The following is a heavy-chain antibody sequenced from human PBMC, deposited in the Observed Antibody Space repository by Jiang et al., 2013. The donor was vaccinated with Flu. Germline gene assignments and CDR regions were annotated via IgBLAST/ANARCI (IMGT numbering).Heavy chain of an antibody. CDR1: GGSFSSYA. V-gene: IGHV1-69*06. Sequence: SGGSFSSYAMNWVRQAPGQGLEWMGGINHIFGTTDYAQKFQGRVTITADKSTSTAYMDLSSLRSEDTAIYYCARSSWGYSYGPFEYWGQGTLVTVSS. CDR2: INHIFGTT. D-gene: IGHD5-18*01. CDR3: ARSSWGYSYGPFEY. J-gene: IGHJ4*02.